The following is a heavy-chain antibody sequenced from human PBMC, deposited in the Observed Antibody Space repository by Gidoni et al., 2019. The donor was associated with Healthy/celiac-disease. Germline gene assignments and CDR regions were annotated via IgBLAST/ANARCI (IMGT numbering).Heavy chain of an antibody. Sequence: QVQLVQSGAEVKKPGASVKVSCKASGYTFTGYYMHWVRQAPGQGLEWMGWINPNSGGTNYAQKFQGRVTMTRDTSISTAYMELSRLRSDDTAVYYCARDSEGYCTNGVCYHFNWFDPWGQGTLVTVSS. D-gene: IGHD2-8*01. CDR2: INPNSGGT. CDR3: ARDSEGYCTNGVCYHFNWFDP. CDR1: GYTFTGYY. V-gene: IGHV1-2*02. J-gene: IGHJ5*02.